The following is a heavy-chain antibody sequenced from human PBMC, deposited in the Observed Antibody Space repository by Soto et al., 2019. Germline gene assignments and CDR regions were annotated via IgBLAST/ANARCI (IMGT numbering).Heavy chain of an antibody. V-gene: IGHV3-74*01. Sequence: EVQLVESGGGLVQPGGSLSLSCGASGFTFSTYNMHWVRQGPGKGLVWVSRINSDGSSTRYADSVKGRFTISRDNAKNTLYLQVNSLRVEDTAIYYCARGGAVSSGWYDGHWGRGALVTVSS. CDR2: INSDGSST. CDR3: ARGGAVSSGWYDGH. D-gene: IGHD6-19*01. CDR1: GFTFSTYN. J-gene: IGHJ4*02.